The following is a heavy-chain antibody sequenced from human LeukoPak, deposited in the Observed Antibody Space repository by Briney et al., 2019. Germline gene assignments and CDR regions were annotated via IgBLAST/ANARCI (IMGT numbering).Heavy chain of an antibody. Sequence: PGGSLRLSCAASGFTFSSYGMHWVRQAPGKGLEWVAVIWYDGSNKYYADSVKGRFTISRDNSKNTLYLQMNSLTAEDTAVYYCAKGTVARGPSAFDIWGQGTMVTVSS. CDR1: GFTFSSYG. J-gene: IGHJ3*02. V-gene: IGHV3-33*06. D-gene: IGHD3/OR15-3a*01. CDR3: AKGTVARGPSAFDI. CDR2: IWYDGSNK.